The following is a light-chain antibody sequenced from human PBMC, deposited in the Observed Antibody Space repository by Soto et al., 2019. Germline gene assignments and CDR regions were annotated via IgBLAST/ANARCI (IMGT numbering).Light chain of an antibody. CDR3: QVWDTSPYHVI. CDR1: DIEGRV. V-gene: IGLV3-21*02. CDR2: DDS. Sequence: SYELTQAPSMSVAPGQTATITCGGNDIEGRVVHWYQQEPGQAPVLVVFDDSVRPSGIPERFSGASSGNTATLTITRVEAGDEADYYCQVWDTSPYHVIFGGGTQLTVL. J-gene: IGLJ2*01.